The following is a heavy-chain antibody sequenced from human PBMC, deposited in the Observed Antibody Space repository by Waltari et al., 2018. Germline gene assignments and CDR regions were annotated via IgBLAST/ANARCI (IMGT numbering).Heavy chain of an antibody. J-gene: IGHJ4*02. CDR2: IWYDGSNK. CDR1: GFTFSSYG. Sequence: QVQLVESGGGVVQPGRSLRLSCAASGFTFSSYGMHWVRQAPGKGLEWVAVIWYDGSNKYYADSVKGRFTISRDNSKNTLYLQMNSLRAEDTAMYYCAKEGEVVPAAPIDYWGQGTLVTVSS. V-gene: IGHV3-30*18. D-gene: IGHD2-2*01. CDR3: AKEGEVVPAAPIDY.